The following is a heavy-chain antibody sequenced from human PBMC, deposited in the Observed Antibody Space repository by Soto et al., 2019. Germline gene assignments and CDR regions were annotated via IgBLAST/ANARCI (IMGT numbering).Heavy chain of an antibody. V-gene: IGHV1-69*13. J-gene: IGHJ6*02. CDR3: ARVGMATIKSGYYYYGMDV. CDR2: IIPIFGTA. Sequence: LVKVSCKASGGTFSSYAISWVRQAPGQGLEWMGEIIPIFGTANYAQKFQGRVTITADESMSTAYMELSSLRSEDTAVYYCARVGMATIKSGYYYYGMDVWGQGTTVTVSS. D-gene: IGHD5-12*01. CDR1: GGTFSSYA.